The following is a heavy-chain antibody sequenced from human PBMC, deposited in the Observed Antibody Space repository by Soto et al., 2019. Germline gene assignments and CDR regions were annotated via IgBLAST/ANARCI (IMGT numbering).Heavy chain of an antibody. Sequence: QLQLQESGPGLVKPSETLSLTCTVSGGSISSSSYYWGWLRQPPGKGLEWIGYIYYSGSPYYNPSLQSRVTKSVDTSKTQFSLKLSSVTAADTAVYYCAVPAASVAGASGSYYYYGMDVWGQGTTVTVSS. CDR1: GGSISSSSYY. CDR3: AVPAASVAGASGSYYYYGMDV. D-gene: IGHD6-19*01. CDR2: IYYSGSP. V-gene: IGHV4-39*01. J-gene: IGHJ6*02.